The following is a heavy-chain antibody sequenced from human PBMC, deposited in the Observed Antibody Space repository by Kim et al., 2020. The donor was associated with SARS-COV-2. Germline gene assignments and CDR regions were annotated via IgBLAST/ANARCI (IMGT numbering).Heavy chain of an antibody. V-gene: IGHV3-48*03. J-gene: IGHJ6*02. CDR2: ISSSGSTT. D-gene: IGHD6-13*01. CDR3: ARHPYSSSYNYYCMDV. CDR1: GFTFSSYE. Sequence: GGSLRLSCAASGFTFSSYEMNWVRQAPGKGLEWVSYISSSGSTTYYADSVKGRFTISRDNAKNSLYLQMNSLRAEDTAVYYCARHPYSSSYNYYCMDVWGRGTTVTVSS.